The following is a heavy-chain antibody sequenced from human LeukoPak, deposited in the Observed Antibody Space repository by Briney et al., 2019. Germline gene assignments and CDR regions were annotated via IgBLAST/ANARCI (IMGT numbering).Heavy chain of an antibody. Sequence: ASVKVSCKASGYTFTDYYMHWVRQAPGQGLEWMGWINPNSGGTNYAQKFQGRVIMTRDTSISTAYMELSRPRSDDTAVYYCAREEDSYGYSFFDYWGQGTLVTVSS. CDR2: INPNSGGT. CDR3: AREEDSYGYSFFDY. D-gene: IGHD5-18*01. V-gene: IGHV1-2*02. CDR1: GYTFTDYY. J-gene: IGHJ4*02.